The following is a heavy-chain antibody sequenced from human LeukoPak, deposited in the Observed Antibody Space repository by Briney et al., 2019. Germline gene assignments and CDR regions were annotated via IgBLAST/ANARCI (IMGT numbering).Heavy chain of an antibody. D-gene: IGHD6-13*01. CDR1: GFTFSSYW. CDR3: ARGRGAAAGTFWYY. J-gene: IGHJ4*02. V-gene: IGHV3-7*01. CDR2: IKQDGSEK. Sequence: GGSLRLSCAASGFTFSSYWMSWVRQAPGKGLEWVANIKQDGSEKYYVDSVKGRFTISRDNAKNSLYLQMNSLRAEDTAVYYCARGRGAAAGTFWYYWGQGTLVTVSS.